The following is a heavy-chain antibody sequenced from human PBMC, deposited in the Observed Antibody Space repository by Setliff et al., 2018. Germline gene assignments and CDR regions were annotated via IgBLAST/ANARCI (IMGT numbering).Heavy chain of an antibody. CDR3: VSGGTYRYFDY. J-gene: IGHJ4*02. CDR2: IYYSGST. V-gene: IGHV4-39*01. CDR1: VGSISSSCYY. Sequence: SETLSLTCNFSVGSISSSCYYWGWIRQPPGKGLEWIGIIYYSGSTYYNPSLMSRVTISVDASKNQFSLNLSSVTAADTAVYYCVSGGTYRYFDYLGQGALVTVSS.